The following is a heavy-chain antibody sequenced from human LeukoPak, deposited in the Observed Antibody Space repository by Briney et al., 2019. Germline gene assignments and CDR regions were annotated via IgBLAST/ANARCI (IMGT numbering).Heavy chain of an antibody. CDR3: AKGKTTGGPYYYYYMDV. CDR2: IRYDGSNK. V-gene: IGHV3-30*02. D-gene: IGHD4-17*01. CDR1: GFTFSSYS. Sequence: GGSLRLSCAASGFTFSSYSMNWVRQAPGKGLEWVAFIRYDGSNKYYADSVKGRFTISRDNSKNTLYLQMNSLRAEDTAVYYCAKGKTTGGPYYYYYMDVWGKGTTVTVSS. J-gene: IGHJ6*03.